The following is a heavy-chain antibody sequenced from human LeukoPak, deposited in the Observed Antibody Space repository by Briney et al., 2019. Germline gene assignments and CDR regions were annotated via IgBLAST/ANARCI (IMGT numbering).Heavy chain of an antibody. CDR2: IYHSGST. CDR1: GGSISSGGYS. J-gene: IGHJ4*02. D-gene: IGHD1-26*01. Sequence: PSETLSLTCAVSGGSISSGGYSWSWIRQPPGKGLEWIGYIYHSGSTNYNPSLKSRVTISIDKSKNQFSLKLSSVTAADTAVYYCARLIVGTSTRFDYWGQGTLVTVSS. V-gene: IGHV4-30-2*01. CDR3: ARLIVGTSTRFDY.